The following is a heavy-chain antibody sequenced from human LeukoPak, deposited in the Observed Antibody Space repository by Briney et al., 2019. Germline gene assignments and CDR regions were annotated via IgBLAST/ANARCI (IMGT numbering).Heavy chain of an antibody. D-gene: IGHD6-13*01. CDR1: GGSINNYH. Sequence: SETLSLTCTVSGGSINNYHWNWIRQPAGKGLEWIGHIYTSGSTDYNPSLKSRVTISQGKSKDQFSLELTSLTAADTAVYYCARALGSSSNRWGQGTLVTVSS. J-gene: IGHJ4*02. CDR2: IYTSGST. CDR3: ARALGSSSNR. V-gene: IGHV4-4*07.